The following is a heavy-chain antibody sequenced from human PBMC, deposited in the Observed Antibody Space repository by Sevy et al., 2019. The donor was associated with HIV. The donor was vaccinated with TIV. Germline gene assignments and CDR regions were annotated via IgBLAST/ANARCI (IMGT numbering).Heavy chain of an antibody. D-gene: IGHD2-2*01. V-gene: IGHV3-11*04. CDR1: GFTFSDYY. CDR3: ARDRCTITSCHEGNWFDP. CDR2: ISGSDNTI. Sequence: GGSLRLSCAASGFTFSDYYMSWIRQAPGKGLEWLSYISGSDNTIYYADSVKGRFTISRDNAKNSLYLQMNSLRPEDTAVYYCARDRCTITSCHEGNWFDPWGQGTLVTVSS. J-gene: IGHJ5*02.